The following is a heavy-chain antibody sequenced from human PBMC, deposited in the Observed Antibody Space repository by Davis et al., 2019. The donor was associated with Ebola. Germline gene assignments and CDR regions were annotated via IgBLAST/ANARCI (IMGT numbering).Heavy chain of an antibody. Sequence: GGSLRLSCAASGFTFSTYWMSWVRQAPGKGPEWVAIIKQDGGEKYYVDSVKGRFTISRDNAKNSLYLQMNSLRAEDTAVYYCAREMVRGVISANGMDVWGQGTTVTVSS. J-gene: IGHJ6*02. CDR1: GFTFSTYW. V-gene: IGHV3-7*01. CDR3: AREMVRGVISANGMDV. D-gene: IGHD3-10*01. CDR2: IKQDGGEK.